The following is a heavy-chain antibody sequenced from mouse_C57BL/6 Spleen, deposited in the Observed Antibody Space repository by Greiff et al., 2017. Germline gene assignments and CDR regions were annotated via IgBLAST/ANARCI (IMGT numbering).Heavy chain of an antibody. D-gene: IGHD1-1*01. Sequence: VQLQQSGPGLVQPSQSLSITCTVSGFSLTSYGVHWVRQSPGKGLEWLGVIWRGGSTDYNAAFISRLSISKDNSKSQVFFKMNSLQADDTAIYYCARNKDYYGSSYGYFDVWGTGTTVTVSS. CDR2: IWRGGST. J-gene: IGHJ1*03. CDR3: ARNKDYYGSSYGYFDV. CDR1: GFSLTSYG. V-gene: IGHV2-2*01.